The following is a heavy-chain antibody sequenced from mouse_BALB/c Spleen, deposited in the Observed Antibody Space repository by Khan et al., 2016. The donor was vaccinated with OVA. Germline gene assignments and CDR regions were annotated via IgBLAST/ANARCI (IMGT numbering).Heavy chain of an antibody. Sequence: EVELVESGGGLVKPGGSLKLSCEASGFTFSDYYMYWVRQTPEKRLEWVATISDGGSYIYYPDSVKGRFTISRDDVKNNLYLQMSSLNSEDTAMYYCARGYYGDPFAYWGQGTLVTVSA. D-gene: IGHD2-13*01. CDR1: GFTFSDYY. CDR3: ARGYYGDPFAY. CDR2: ISDGGSYI. V-gene: IGHV5-4*02. J-gene: IGHJ3*01.